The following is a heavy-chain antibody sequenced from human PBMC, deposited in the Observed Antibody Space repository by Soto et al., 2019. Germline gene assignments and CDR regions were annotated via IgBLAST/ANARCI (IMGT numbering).Heavy chain of an antibody. CDR2: IHYSGST. V-gene: IGHV4-59*08. Sequence: SETLSLTCTVSGASISTYYWNWIRQPPGKGLEWIGNIHYSGSTNYNPSLKSRVTISADTSKNQFSLKLSSVTAADTAVYYCARRLPGDYGNWFDPWGQGTLVTVSS. CDR3: ARRLPGDYGNWFDP. J-gene: IGHJ5*02. CDR1: GASISTYY. D-gene: IGHD4-17*01.